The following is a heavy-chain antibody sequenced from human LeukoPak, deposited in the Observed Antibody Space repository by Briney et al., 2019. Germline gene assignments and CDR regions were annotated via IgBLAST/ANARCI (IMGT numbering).Heavy chain of an antibody. CDR1: GYTFTGYY. Sequence: ASVKVSCKASGYTFTGYYIHWVRQAPGQVLEWMGWINPNSGGTNYAQKFQGRVTMTRDTSISTAYMELSRLRSDDTAVYYCAREDGYYYYMDVWGKGTTVTVSS. CDR2: INPNSGGT. J-gene: IGHJ6*03. V-gene: IGHV1-2*02. CDR3: AREDGYYYYMDV.